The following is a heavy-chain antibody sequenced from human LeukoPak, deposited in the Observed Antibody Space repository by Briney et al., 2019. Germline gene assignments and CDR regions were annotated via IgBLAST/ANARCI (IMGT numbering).Heavy chain of an antibody. CDR1: GYIFTRYG. J-gene: IGHJ6*02. Sequence: ASVKVSCKVSGYIFTRYGLSWVRQAPGQGLEWMGWFHAFDGNTDYAQKFQGRVTLTTDTSTSTAYMELRSLRSDETAVNYWARDWSGVVVVPATADYYGLDVWGQGTTVTVSS. D-gene: IGHD2-2*01. CDR2: FHAFDGNT. CDR3: ARDWSGVVVVPATADYYGLDV. V-gene: IGHV1-18*01.